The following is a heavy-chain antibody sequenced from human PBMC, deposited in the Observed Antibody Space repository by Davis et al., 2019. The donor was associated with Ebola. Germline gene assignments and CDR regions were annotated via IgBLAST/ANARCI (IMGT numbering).Heavy chain of an antibody. J-gene: IGHJ4*02. Sequence: ASVNVSCKASGYTFTSYYMHWVRQAPGQGLEWMGIINPSGGSTSYAQKFQGRVTMTRDTSTSTAYMELRSLRSDDTAVYYCARVGIFGVVIPFDYWGQGTLVTVSS. V-gene: IGHV1-46*01. CDR3: ARVGIFGVVIPFDY. CDR1: GYTFTSYY. CDR2: INPSGGST. D-gene: IGHD3-3*01.